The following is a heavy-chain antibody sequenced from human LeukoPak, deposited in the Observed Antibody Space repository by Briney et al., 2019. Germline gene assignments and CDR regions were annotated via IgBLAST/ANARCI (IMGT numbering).Heavy chain of an antibody. Sequence: SETLSLTCAVYGGSFSGYYWSWIRRPPGKGLEWIGEINHSGSTNYNPSLKSRVTISVDTSKNQFSLKLSSVTAADTAVYYCARPVISGYYYYMDVWGKGTTVTISS. CDR1: GGSFSGYY. V-gene: IGHV4-34*01. D-gene: IGHD3-10*01. J-gene: IGHJ6*03. CDR3: ARPVISGYYYYMDV. CDR2: INHSGST.